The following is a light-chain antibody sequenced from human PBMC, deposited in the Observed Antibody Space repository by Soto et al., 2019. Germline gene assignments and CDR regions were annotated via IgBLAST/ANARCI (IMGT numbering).Light chain of an antibody. J-gene: IGLJ1*01. V-gene: IGLV1-44*01. CDR1: SSNIGSDT. CDR3: ATWDDSLNGYV. Sequence: QSVLTQPPSVSGTPGQRVTISCSGSSSNIGSDTVKWYQHLPGTAPKLLIHGNDQRPSGVPDRFSGSKSGTSASLAISGLQSEDEADYYCATWDDSLNGYVFGTGTKLNVL. CDR2: GND.